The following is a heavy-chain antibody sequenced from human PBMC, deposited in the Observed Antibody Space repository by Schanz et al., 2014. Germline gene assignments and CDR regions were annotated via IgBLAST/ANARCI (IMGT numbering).Heavy chain of an antibody. Sequence: QVQVVQSGAEVKKPGASVKVSCKASGYTFTDYGVIWVRQAPGQGLEWMGWISAYNGNTNYAQKLQGRVTMTRDTSISTAYMELSRLKSDDTAVYYCARAFGGYDPAGALDYWGQGTLVTVSS. CDR3: ARAFGGYDPAGALDY. CDR2: ISAYNGNT. V-gene: IGHV1-18*01. D-gene: IGHD5-12*01. CDR1: GYTFTDYG. J-gene: IGHJ4*02.